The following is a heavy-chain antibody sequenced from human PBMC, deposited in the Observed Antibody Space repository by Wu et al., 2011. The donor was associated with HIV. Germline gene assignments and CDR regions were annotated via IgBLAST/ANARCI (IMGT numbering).Heavy chain of an antibody. CDR2: IIPIFGTA. Sequence: QVQLVQSGAEVKKPGSSVKVSCKASGGTFSSYAISWVRQAPGQGLEWMGRIIPIFGTANYAQKFQGRVTITADKSTSTAYMELSSLRSEDTAVYYCVRGYCSGDNCYLPFDVFDIWAKGQWSPSLQ. V-gene: IGHV1-69*14. J-gene: IGHJ3*02. D-gene: IGHD2-15*01. CDR1: GGTFSSYA. CDR3: VRGYCSGDNCYLPFDVFDI.